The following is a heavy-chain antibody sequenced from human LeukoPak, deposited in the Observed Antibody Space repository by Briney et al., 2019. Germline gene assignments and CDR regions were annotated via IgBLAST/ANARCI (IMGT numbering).Heavy chain of an antibody. CDR2: IYYSGST. CDR3: ARAEGTGLGDYSKSLDYFDY. V-gene: IGHV4-61*01. D-gene: IGHD4-17*01. CDR1: GGSVSSGSYY. J-gene: IGHJ4*02. Sequence: SETLSLTCTVSGGSVSSGSYYWSWIRQPPGKGLEWIGYIYYSGSTNYNPSLKSRVTISVDTSKNQFSLKLSSVTAADTAVYYCARAEGTGLGDYSKSLDYFDYWGQGTLVTVSS.